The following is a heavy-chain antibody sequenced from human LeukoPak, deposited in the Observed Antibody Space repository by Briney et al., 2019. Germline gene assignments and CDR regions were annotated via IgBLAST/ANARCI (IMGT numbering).Heavy chain of an antibody. D-gene: IGHD4-23*01. V-gene: IGHV3-11*04. J-gene: IGHJ4*02. CDR1: GFSFCDYY. CDR2: ISGRATTI. Sequence: PGGSLRLSCAASGFSFCDYYMTWIRQAPGKGLEWVSYISGRATTIYHADSVKGRFTISRDNAQNSLYLQMNSLRAEDTAVYYCARDSGYGGNSGYFDDWGQGTLVTVSS. CDR3: ARDSGYGGNSGYFDD.